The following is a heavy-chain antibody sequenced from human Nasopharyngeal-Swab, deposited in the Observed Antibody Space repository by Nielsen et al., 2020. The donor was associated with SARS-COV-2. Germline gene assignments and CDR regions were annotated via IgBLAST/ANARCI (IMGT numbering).Heavy chain of an antibody. D-gene: IGHD3-3*01. Sequence: WIRQPPGKGLEWVSSITSSSSYIYYADSVKGRFTISRDNAKNSLYLQMNSLRAEDTAVYYCARDLGSNTIFGVVIRKPYYMDVWGKGTTVTVSS. CDR3: ARDLGSNTIFGVVIRKPYYMDV. V-gene: IGHV3-21*01. CDR2: ITSSSSYI. J-gene: IGHJ6*03.